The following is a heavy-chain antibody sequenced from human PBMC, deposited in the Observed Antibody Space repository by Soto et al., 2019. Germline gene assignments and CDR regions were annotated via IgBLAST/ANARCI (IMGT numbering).Heavy chain of an antibody. CDR1: GDSVSSNSAA. CDR2: TYYRSKWYN. D-gene: IGHD6-19*01. CDR3: ARRPYQWLSKTYAFDI. Sequence: SQTLSLTCAISGDSVSSNSAAWNWIRPSPSRGLEWLGRTYYRSKWYNDYAVSVKSRITINPDTSKNQFSLQLNSVTPEDTAVYYCARRPYQWLSKTYAFDIWGQGTMVTVSS. V-gene: IGHV6-1*01. J-gene: IGHJ3*02.